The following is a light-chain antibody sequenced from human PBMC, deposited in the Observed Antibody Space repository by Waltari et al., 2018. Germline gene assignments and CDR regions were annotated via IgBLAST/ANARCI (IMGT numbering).Light chain of an antibody. CDR1: NSNVGRNN. J-gene: IGLJ1*01. CDR2: SDN. V-gene: IGLV1-44*01. CDR3: GAWDDNLDAYV. Sequence: QSVVTQPPSASGTPGQTVTISCSGTNSNVGRNNVNWYQQVPGAAPKVVIFSDNQRPSLFPDRVSGSKSGTSASLAISGLQSEDEADYFCGAWDDNLDAYVFGPGTSLTV.